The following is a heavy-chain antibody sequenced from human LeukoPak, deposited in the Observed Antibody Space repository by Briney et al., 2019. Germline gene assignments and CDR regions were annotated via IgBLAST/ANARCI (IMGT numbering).Heavy chain of an antibody. V-gene: IGHV3-15*07. D-gene: IGHD2-21*01. CDR3: ITPLPYSAQ. CDR2: IEPKTDGETT. CDR1: GFTFSNAY. Sequence: GGSLRLSCAASGFTFSNAYMNWVRQAPGKGLEWVGRIEPKTDGETTEYAAPVKDRFSISRDDTKSMMYLQMNSLKTEDTAVYYCITPLPYSAQGGQGTLVTVSS. J-gene: IGHJ4*02.